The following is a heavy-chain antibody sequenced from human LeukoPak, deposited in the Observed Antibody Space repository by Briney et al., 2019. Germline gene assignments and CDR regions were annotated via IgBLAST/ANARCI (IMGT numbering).Heavy chain of an antibody. CDR1: GFTFSSYA. V-gene: IGHV3-30*04. CDR3: ARSSRWLRPLDY. D-gene: IGHD5-12*01. CDR2: ISYDGSNK. J-gene: IGHJ4*02. Sequence: GGSLRLSCAASGFTFSSYAMHWVRQAPGKGLEWVAVISYDGSNKYYADSVKGRFTISRDNSKNTLYLQMNSLRPEDTAVYYCARSSRWLRPLDYWGQGTLVTVPS.